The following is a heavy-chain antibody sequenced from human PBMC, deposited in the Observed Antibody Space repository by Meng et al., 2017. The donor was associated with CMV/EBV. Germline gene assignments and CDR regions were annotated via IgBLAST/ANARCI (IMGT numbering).Heavy chain of an antibody. Sequence: GSLRLSCTVSGGSISSYYWSWIRQPPEKGLEWIGYIYYSGSTNYNPSLKSRVTISVDTSKNQFSLKLSSVTAADTAVYYCARKPLLRHWFDPWGQGTLVTVSS. D-gene: IGHD2-8*01. V-gene: IGHV4-59*01. J-gene: IGHJ5*02. CDR2: IYYSGST. CDR3: ARKPLLRHWFDP. CDR1: GGSISSYY.